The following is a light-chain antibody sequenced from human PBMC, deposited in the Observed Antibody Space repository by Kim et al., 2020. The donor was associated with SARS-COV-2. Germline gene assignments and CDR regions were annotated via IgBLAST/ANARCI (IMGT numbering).Light chain of an antibody. CDR1: NIGGKN. CDR2: DDR. V-gene: IGLV3-21*03. Sequence: SYELAQPPSLSEAPGTTARITCGGDNIGGKNVHWYQQKPGQAPVLVVYDDRDRPSGVPERFAGSNFGNTATLTISGVEAEDEADYYGQVWDSSSDHVVFGGGTQLTVL. CDR3: QVWDSSSDHVV. J-gene: IGLJ2*01.